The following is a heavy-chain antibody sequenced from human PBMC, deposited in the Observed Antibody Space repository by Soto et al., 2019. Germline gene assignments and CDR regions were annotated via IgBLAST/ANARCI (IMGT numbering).Heavy chain of an antibody. Sequence: GGSLRLSCAASGFTFSSYGMHWVRQAPGKGLEWLSSITLDSGSIDYAASVKGRFTISRDNAKNSLYLQMNSLRAEDTAVYYCARALSDQYGTGWFDPWGQGTLVTVSS. V-gene: IGHV3-21*01. CDR1: GFTFSSYG. CDR3: ARALSDQYGTGWFDP. D-gene: IGHD3-10*01. CDR2: ITLDSGSI. J-gene: IGHJ5*02.